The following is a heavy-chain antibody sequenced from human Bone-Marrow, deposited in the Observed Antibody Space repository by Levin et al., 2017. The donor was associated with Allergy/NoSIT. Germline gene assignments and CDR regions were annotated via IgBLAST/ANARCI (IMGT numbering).Heavy chain of an antibody. J-gene: IGHJ1*01. V-gene: IGHV3-23*01. CDR2: ISGSGGST. CDR3: AKTGRGVFEDSSGGNEYFQH. CDR1: GFTFSSYA. Sequence: GGFLRLSCAASGFTFSSYAMSWVRQAPGKGLEWVSAISGSGGSTYYADSVKGRFTISRDNSKNTLYLQMNSLRAEDTAVYYCAKTGRGVFEDSSGGNEYFQHWGQGTLVTVSS. D-gene: IGHD6-19*01.